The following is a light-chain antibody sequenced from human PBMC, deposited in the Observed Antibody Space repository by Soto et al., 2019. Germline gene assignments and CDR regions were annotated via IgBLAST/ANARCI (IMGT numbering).Light chain of an antibody. Sequence: DIVMTQSPDSLALSLGERATINCKSSKSFLYSSNNKNYLAWYQQKTGQPPKMXIYWESTREDGVPERLSGSGSGTDLNLTISRLQAEDVAVYYCQQYYSTTLTCGGGTKVDIK. CDR2: WES. V-gene: IGKV4-1*01. J-gene: IGKJ4*01. CDR3: QQYYSTTLT. CDR1: KSFLYSSNNKNY.